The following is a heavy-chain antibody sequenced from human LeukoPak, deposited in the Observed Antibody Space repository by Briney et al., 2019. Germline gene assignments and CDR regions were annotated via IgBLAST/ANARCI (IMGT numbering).Heavy chain of an antibody. V-gene: IGHV4-39*01. CDR1: GGSISSSSYY. D-gene: IGHD1-26*01. CDR3: ARQLRGGGSYKVRYYGMDV. J-gene: IGHJ6*02. CDR2: IYYSGST. Sequence: SSETLSLTCTVSGGSISSSSYYWGWIRQPPGKGLEWIGSIYYSGSTYYNPSLKSRVTISVDTSKNQFSLKLSSVTAADTAVYYCARQLRGGGSYKVRYYGMDVWAKGPRSPSP.